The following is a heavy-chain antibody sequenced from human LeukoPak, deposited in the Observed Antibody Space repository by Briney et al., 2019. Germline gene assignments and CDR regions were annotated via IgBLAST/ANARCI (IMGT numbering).Heavy chain of an antibody. CDR2: IYYSGST. CDR1: GGSISSYY. J-gene: IGHJ4*02. D-gene: IGHD2-15*01. V-gene: IGHV4-59*01. Sequence: SETLSPTCTVSGGSISSYYWSWIRQPPGKGLEWIGYIYYSGSTNYNPSLKSRVTISVDTSKNQFSLKLSSVTAADTAVYYCARESSGGRGGIDYWGQGTLVTVSS. CDR3: ARESSGGRGGIDY.